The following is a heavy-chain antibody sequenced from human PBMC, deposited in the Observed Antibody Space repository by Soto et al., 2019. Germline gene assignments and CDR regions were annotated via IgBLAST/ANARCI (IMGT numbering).Heavy chain of an antibody. V-gene: IGHV4-4*02. CDR1: GGSISSSNW. CDR2: TSHSGST. CDR3: ARGYCSSTSCPLGDDWFDP. J-gene: IGHJ5*02. Sequence: SETLSLTCAPSGGSISSSNWWSWVRQPPGKGLEWIGETSHSGSTNYNPSLKSRVTISVDKSKNQFSLKLSSVTAADTAVYYCARGYCSSTSCPLGDDWFDPWGQGTLVTVSS. D-gene: IGHD2-2*01.